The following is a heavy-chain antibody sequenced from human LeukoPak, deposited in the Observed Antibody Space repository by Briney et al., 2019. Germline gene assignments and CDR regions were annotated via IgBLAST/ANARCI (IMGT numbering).Heavy chain of an antibody. J-gene: IGHJ4*02. CDR2: ISSSSSTI. D-gene: IGHD3-10*01. Sequence: PGGSLRLSCAASGFTFSSYSMYWVRQAPGKGLEWVSYISSSSSTIYYADSVKGRFTISRDNSKNTLYLQMNSLRAEDTAVYYCAKSSQAGWGQGTLVTVSS. CDR1: GFTFSSYS. V-gene: IGHV3-48*01. CDR3: AKSSQAG.